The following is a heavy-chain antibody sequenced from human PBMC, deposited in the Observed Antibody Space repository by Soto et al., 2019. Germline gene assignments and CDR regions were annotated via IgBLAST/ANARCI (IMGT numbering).Heavy chain of an antibody. D-gene: IGHD2-21*02. V-gene: IGHV4-4*07. CDR3: ARDGMTTGDT. CDR2: VFSSVSA. Sequence: QLQLQESGPGQVRPSETLSLTCIVSGVSVRSYTWSWVRQPANKGLEWIGRVFSSVSATYNPSLKSRVTITMDMPENRISLKLDSVTAADAGVYYCARDGMTTGDTWGPGTAVTVSS. J-gene: IGHJ4*02. CDR1: GVSVRSYT.